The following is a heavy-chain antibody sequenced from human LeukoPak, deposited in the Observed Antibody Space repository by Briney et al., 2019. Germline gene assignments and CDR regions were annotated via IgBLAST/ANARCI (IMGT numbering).Heavy chain of an antibody. J-gene: IGHJ6*02. Sequence: ASVKVSCKASGGTFSSYAISWVRQASGQGLEWMGGIIPIFGTANYAQKFQGRVTITADESTSTAYMELSSLRSEDTAVYYCARDKGRGSYYYYGMDVWGQGTTVTVSS. CDR2: IIPIFGTA. CDR3: ARDKGRGSYYYYGMDV. CDR1: GGTFSSYA. V-gene: IGHV1-69*13.